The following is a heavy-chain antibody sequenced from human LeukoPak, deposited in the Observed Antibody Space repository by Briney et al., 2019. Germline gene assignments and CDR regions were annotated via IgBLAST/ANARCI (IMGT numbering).Heavy chain of an antibody. D-gene: IGHD1-7*01. Sequence: SETLSLTCTVSGGSIRSSSYYWGGIRQPRGKGLEWIGNIYYSGSTYYNPSLKSRVTISVDTSNNQLSLKVSSVTAADTAVYYCAREGWNYIYWGQGTLVTVSS. CDR1: GGSIRSSSYY. CDR2: IYYSGST. CDR3: AREGWNYIY. J-gene: IGHJ4*02. V-gene: IGHV4-39*01.